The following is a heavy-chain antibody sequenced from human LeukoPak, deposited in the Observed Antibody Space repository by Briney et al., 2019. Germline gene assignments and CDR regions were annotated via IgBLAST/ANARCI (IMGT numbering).Heavy chain of an antibody. Sequence: GGSLRLSCAASGFTFSTYEINWVRQAPGKGLEWVSGINWNGGSTGYADSVKGRFTISRDNAKNSLYPQMNSLRAEDTALYYCARGLWFGELSMGDYWGQGTLVTVSS. CDR3: ARGLWFGELSMGDY. V-gene: IGHV3-20*04. CDR1: GFTFSTYE. J-gene: IGHJ4*02. D-gene: IGHD3-10*01. CDR2: INWNGGST.